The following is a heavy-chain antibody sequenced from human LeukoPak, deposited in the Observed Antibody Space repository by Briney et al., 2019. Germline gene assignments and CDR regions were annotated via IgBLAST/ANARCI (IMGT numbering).Heavy chain of an antibody. CDR2: ISTYNGNT. CDR1: RYTFTTYY. V-gene: IGHV1-18*04. CDR3: AREGISVGALDI. Sequence: ASVKVSCKASRYTFTTYYMHWVRQAPGQGLEWMGWISTYNGNTKYTQKLQGRVTMTTDTSTSIVYMELRSLTSDDTAIYYCAREGISVGALDIWGQGTMVTVSS. D-gene: IGHD2/OR15-2a*01. J-gene: IGHJ3*02.